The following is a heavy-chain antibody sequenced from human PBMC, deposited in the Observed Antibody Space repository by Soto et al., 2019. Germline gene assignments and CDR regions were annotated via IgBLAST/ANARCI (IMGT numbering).Heavy chain of an antibody. Sequence: SETLSLTCAVSVYSISSGYYWGWIRQPPGKGLEWIGSIYHSGSTYYNPSLKSRVTISVDTSKNQFSLKLSSVTAADTAVYYCAGRGRGVRVLYYYGMDVWGQGTTVTVSS. J-gene: IGHJ6*02. CDR3: AGRGRGVRVLYYYGMDV. D-gene: IGHD3-10*01. CDR2: IYHSGST. V-gene: IGHV4-38-2*01. CDR1: VYSISSGYY.